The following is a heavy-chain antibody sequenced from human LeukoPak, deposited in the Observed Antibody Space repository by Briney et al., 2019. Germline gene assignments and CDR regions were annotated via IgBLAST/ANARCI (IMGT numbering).Heavy chain of an antibody. D-gene: IGHD2-2*01. Sequence: GGSLRLSCAASGFTFSIYAMSWVRQAPGKGLEWVSVINSNGGTTFYANSVKGRFTISRDDSQNTLYLQMNSLSAEDTAVYYCAKVETSGGANCYALDYWGQGTLVTVSS. V-gene: IGHV3-23*01. CDR2: INSNGGTT. CDR1: GFTFSIYA. J-gene: IGHJ4*02. CDR3: AKVETSGGANCYALDY.